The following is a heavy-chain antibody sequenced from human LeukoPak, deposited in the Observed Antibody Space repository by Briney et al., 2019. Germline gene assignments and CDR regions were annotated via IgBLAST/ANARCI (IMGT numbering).Heavy chain of an antibody. Sequence: KSSETLSLTCAVYGGSFSGYYWSWIRQPPGKGLEWIGEINHSGSTNYNPSLKSRVTISVDTSKNQFSLKLSSVTAADTAVYYCARGSPRIAAAGTYYYYGMGVWGQGTTVTVSS. CDR2: INHSGST. J-gene: IGHJ6*02. D-gene: IGHD6-13*01. V-gene: IGHV4-34*01. CDR1: GGSFSGYY. CDR3: ARGSPRIAAAGTYYYYGMGV.